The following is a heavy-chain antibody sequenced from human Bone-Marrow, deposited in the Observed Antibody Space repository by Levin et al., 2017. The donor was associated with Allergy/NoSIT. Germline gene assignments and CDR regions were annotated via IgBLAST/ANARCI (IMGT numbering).Heavy chain of an antibody. D-gene: IGHD3-3*01. V-gene: IGHV4-34*01. CDR3: ARGRYDSWSHDYYGLDI. J-gene: IGHJ6*02. CDR1: GGSFNGYL. CDR2: ISHSGGA. Sequence: GSLRLSCAVSGGSFNGYLWTWVRQSPGKGLEWLGEISHSGGADYTPSLKNRVTMSLDTSKNQFSLNLNFVTAADTAVYYCARGRYDSWSHDYYGLDIWGQGTTLTVSS.